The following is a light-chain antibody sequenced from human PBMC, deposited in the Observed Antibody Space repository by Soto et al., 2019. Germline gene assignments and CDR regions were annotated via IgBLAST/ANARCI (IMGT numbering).Light chain of an antibody. CDR1: QSVSSY. Sequence: EIVLTQSQATLSLSPGERDTLSCRASQSVSSYLAWYQQKPGQAPRILIYDASNRATGIPARFSGSGSGTDFTLTISSLEPEDFAVYYCQQRSTWPPFTFGPGTKVDIK. V-gene: IGKV3-11*01. J-gene: IGKJ3*01. CDR2: DAS. CDR3: QQRSTWPPFT.